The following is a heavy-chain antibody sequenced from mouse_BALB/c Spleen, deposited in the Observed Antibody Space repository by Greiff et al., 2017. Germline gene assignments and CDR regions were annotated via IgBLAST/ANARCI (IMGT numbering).Heavy chain of an antibody. CDR3: ARCEGYGNCWFAY. D-gene: IGHD2-1*01. V-gene: IGHV14-1*02. Sequence: EVQLQQSGAELVRPGALVKLSCKASGFTIKDYYMHWVKQRPEQGLEWIGWIDPENGNTIYDPKFQGKASITADTSSNTAYLQLSSLTSEDTAVYYCARCEGYGNCWFAYWGQGTLVTVSA. J-gene: IGHJ3*01. CDR2: IDPENGNT. CDR1: GFTIKDYY.